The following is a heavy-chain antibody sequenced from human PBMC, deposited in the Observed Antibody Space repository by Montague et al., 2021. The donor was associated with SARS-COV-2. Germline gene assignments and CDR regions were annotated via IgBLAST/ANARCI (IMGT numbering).Heavy chain of an antibody. J-gene: IGHJ5*02. CDR3: AKDSSIVANRLGAYNWFDP. CDR1: GFTFSSYA. V-gene: IGHV3-23*01. Sequence: SLRLSCAASGFTFSSYAMSWVRQAPGKGLEWVSAISGSGGSTYYADSVKGRFTISRDNSKNTLYLQMNSLRAEDTAVYYCAKDSSIVANRLGAYNWFDPWGQGTLVTVSS. D-gene: IGHD5-12*01. CDR2: ISGSGGST.